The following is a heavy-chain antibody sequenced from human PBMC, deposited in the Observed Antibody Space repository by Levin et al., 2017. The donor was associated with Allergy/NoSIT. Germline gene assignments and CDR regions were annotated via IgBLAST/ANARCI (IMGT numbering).Heavy chain of an antibody. CDR2: ITDSGDGS. CDR3: AGKKPATKSYYYMDV. V-gene: IGHV3-23*01. D-gene: IGHD2-2*01. Sequence: SCAASGFTFSSYAMTWVRQPPGKGLEWVSSITDSGDGSFHAASVKGRFTISRDNSKNTLYLQMNSLRAEDTAVYFCAGKKPATKSYYYMDVWGKGTTVTVSS. CDR1: GFTFSSYA. J-gene: IGHJ6*03.